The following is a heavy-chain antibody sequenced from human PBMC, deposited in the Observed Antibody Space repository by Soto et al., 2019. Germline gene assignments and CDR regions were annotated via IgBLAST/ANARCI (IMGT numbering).Heavy chain of an antibody. D-gene: IGHD5-12*01. CDR1: ADIVSSHTCS. Sequence: QTLSLTCAISADIVSSHTCSSNWIRPFPSRGLEWLGRTYFRSKWYNDYAVSVKSRIIINPDTSNNQFSLQLNSVTPEGTAVYFCAKGDNLGPKTGYAFDPWGQGIMVNVSS. J-gene: IGHJ5*02. V-gene: IGHV6-1*01. CDR3: AKGDNLGPKTGYAFDP. CDR2: TYFRSKWYN.